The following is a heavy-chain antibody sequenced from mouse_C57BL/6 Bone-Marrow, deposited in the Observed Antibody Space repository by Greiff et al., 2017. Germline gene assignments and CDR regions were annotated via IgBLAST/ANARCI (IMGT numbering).Heavy chain of an antibody. J-gene: IGHJ2*01. V-gene: IGHV1-82*01. Sequence: QVQLQQSGPELVKPGASVKISCTASGYAFSSSWMTWVKQRPGKGLEWIGRIYPGDGDTNYNGKFKGKATLTADKSSSTADMQLSSLTSEDSAVYFCAVYDGDFDYWGQGTTLTVSS. CDR3: AVYDGDFDY. D-gene: IGHD2-12*01. CDR1: GYAFSSSW. CDR2: IYPGDGDT.